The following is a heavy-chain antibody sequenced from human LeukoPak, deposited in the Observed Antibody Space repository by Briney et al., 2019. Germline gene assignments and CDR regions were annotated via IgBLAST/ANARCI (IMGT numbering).Heavy chain of an antibody. CDR1: GYTFTIYG. CDR3: ARDWARYCSGGSCYPPRGY. CDR2: ISAYNGNT. J-gene: IGHJ4*02. D-gene: IGHD2-15*01. V-gene: IGHV1-18*01. Sequence: ASVKVSCKASGYTFTIYGISWVRQAPGQGLEWMGWISAYNGNTNYAQKLQGRVTMTTDTSTSTAYMELRSLRSDDTAVYYCARDWARYCSGGSCYPPRGYWGQGTLVTVSS.